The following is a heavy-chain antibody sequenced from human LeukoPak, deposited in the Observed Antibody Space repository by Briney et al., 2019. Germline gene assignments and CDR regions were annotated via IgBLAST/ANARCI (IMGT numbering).Heavy chain of an antibody. CDR2: IIPIFGTA. D-gene: IGHD5-12*01. J-gene: IGHJ4*02. CDR3: ARAHPESRPGYSGYDLAFDY. CDR1: GYTFTSYG. Sequence: ASVKVSCKASGYTFTSYGISWVRQAPGQGLEWMGGIIPIFGTANYAQKFQCRVTITADESTSTAYMELSSLRSEDTAVYYCARAHPESRPGYSGYDLAFDYWGQGTLVTVSS. V-gene: IGHV1-69*13.